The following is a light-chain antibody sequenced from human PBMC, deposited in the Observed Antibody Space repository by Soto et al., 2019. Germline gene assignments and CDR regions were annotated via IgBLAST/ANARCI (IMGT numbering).Light chain of an antibody. CDR3: QQRSNWPPLFT. V-gene: IGKV3-11*01. CDR2: DAS. Sequence: EIVLTQSPATLSLSPGERATLSCRASQSVSSYLAWYQQKPGQAPRLLIYDASNRATGIPARFSGSGSGTDFTLTISSLETEDFAVYYCQQRSNWPPLFTFGPGNKVDIK. J-gene: IGKJ3*01. CDR1: QSVSSY.